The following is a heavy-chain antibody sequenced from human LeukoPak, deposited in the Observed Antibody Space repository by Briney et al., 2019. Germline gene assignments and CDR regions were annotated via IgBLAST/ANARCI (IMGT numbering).Heavy chain of an antibody. J-gene: IGHJ3*02. CDR1: GFTVSFNY. CDR2: ISDSAISA. V-gene: IGHV3-23*01. CDR3: AKDHSLSFDTSGYYEGDGAFDI. D-gene: IGHD3-22*01. Sequence: SGGSLRLSCAASGFTVSFNYMTWVRQAPGKGLEWVSVISDSAISAYYADSVKGRFTISRDNSKNTLYLQMNSLRPEDTAIYYCAKDHSLSFDTSGYYEGDGAFDIWGQGTMVTVSA.